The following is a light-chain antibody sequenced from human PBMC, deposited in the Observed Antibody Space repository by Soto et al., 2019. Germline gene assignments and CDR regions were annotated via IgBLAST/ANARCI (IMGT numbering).Light chain of an antibody. CDR2: GAS. Sequence: EIVLTQSPGTLSLSPGERATLSCRASQSVSSSYLAWYQQKPGQAPWLLIYGASRRASGVPDRFSGSGSGPGFTLAISGLQPEDVAVYYGHQDDSSPFTFGQGTLLDI. CDR3: HQDDSSPFT. CDR1: QSVSSSY. V-gene: IGKV3-20*01. J-gene: IGKJ5*01.